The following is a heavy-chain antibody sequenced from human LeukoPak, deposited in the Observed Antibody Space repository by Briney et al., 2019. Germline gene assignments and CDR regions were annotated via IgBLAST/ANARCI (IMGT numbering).Heavy chain of an antibody. CDR2: ISSSSSYI. CDR1: GFTFSSYS. J-gene: IGHJ4*02. V-gene: IGHV3-21*01. D-gene: IGHD6-13*01. CDR3: ARGVEGRSSSINN. Sequence: GGSLRLSCAASGFTFSSYSMNGGRQAPGKGVEWVLSISSSSSYIYYADSVKGRFTISRDNAKNSLYLQMNSLRAEDTAVYYCARGVEGRSSSINNWGRGILVTVSS.